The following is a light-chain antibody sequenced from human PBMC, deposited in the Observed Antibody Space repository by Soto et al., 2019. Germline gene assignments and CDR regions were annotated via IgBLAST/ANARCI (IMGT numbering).Light chain of an antibody. CDR3: QQYMSSVT. CDR1: QSVDSTF. CDR2: GAS. Sequence: EVGLTQSPGSLSLSPGQRATLSCRASQSVDSTFFAWYQKKPGQALRLLIYGASKRATGIPDRFSGRGSGTDVTLIISRLEPEDFAVYYCQQYMSSVTFGQGTKVEIK. V-gene: IGKV3-20*01. J-gene: IGKJ1*01.